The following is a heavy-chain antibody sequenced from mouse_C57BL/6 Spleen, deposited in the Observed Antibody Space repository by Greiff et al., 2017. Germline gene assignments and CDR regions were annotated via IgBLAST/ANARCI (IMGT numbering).Heavy chain of an antibody. CDR2: INPSSGYT. CDR1: GYTFTSYW. D-gene: IGHD1-1*01. Sequence: VQLQQSGAELAKPGASVKLSCKASGYTFTSYWMHWVKQRPGQGLEWIGYINPSSGYTKYNQKLKDKATLTADKSSSTAYMQLSSLTYEDSAVYYCARGWCITTVVDPFAYWGQGTLVTVSA. CDR3: ARGWCITTVVDPFAY. V-gene: IGHV1-7*01. J-gene: IGHJ3*01.